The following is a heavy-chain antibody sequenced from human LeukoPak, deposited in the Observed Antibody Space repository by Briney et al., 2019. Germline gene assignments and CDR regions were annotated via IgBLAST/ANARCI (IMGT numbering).Heavy chain of an antibody. CDR3: ARAGLSATDIDY. CDR2: IYHSGTT. Sequence: SETLSLTCAVSGYSITSSSWWGWIRQPPGKGLEWIGYIYHSGTTYYNPSLQSRVTMSVDTSKNQFSLKLSSVTAVDTAVYYCARAGLSATDIDYWGQGTLVTVSS. D-gene: IGHD4-17*01. J-gene: IGHJ4*02. CDR1: GYSITSSSW. V-gene: IGHV4-28*03.